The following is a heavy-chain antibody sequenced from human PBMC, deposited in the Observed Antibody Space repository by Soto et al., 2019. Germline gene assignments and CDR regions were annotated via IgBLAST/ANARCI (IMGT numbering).Heavy chain of an antibody. D-gene: IGHD6-13*01. CDR1: GFTFTSSA. V-gene: IGHV1-58*01. CDR2: IVVGSGNT. CDR3: AAGPYSSSWSPWFDP. J-gene: IGHJ5*02. Sequence: ASVKVSCKAPGFTFTSSAVQWVRQARGQRLEWIGWIVVGSGNTNYAQKFQERVTITRDMSTSTAYMELSSLRSEDTAVYYCAAGPYSSSWSPWFDPWGQGTLVTVSS.